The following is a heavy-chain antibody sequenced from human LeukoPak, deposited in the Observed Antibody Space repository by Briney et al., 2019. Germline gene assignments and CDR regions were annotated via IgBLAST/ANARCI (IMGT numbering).Heavy chain of an antibody. CDR3: ARTGGGWYSPSYFDY. D-gene: IGHD6-19*01. V-gene: IGHV6-1*01. CDR1: GDSVSSNSAA. J-gene: IGHJ4*02. CDR2: TYYRSKWYN. Sequence: SQTLSLTCAISGDSVSSNSAAWNWIRQSSSRGLEWLGRTYYRSKWYNDYAVSVKSRITINPDTSKNQFSLQLNSVTPEDAAVYYCARTGGGWYSPSYFDYWGQGTLVTVSS.